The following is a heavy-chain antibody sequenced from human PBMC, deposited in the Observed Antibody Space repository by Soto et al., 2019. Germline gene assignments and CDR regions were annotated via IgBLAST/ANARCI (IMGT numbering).Heavy chain of an antibody. CDR3: AREGLVRGVLRGIRFDP. CDR2: ISPYNGNT. CDR1: GYTFTSDA. D-gene: IGHD3-10*01. V-gene: IGHV1-18*04. Sequence: QVQLLQSGAEVKEPGASVKVSCKASGYTFTSDAISWVRQVPGQGLEWMGWISPYNGNTKYSQQFQGRVTFSRDTSANTVYMELSSLRSEDTAVYYCAREGLVRGVLRGIRFDPWGQGTLVTVSS. J-gene: IGHJ5*02.